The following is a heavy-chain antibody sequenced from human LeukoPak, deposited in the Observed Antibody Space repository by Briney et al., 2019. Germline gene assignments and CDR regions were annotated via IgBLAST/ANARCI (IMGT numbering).Heavy chain of an antibody. CDR1: GLSLTTNGMN. CDR3: AHRASDDLEY. CDR2: IYWDDEK. D-gene: IGHD1-1*01. J-gene: IGHJ4*02. V-gene: IGHV2-5*02. Sequence: SGPTLVKPTQTLTLTCTLSGLSLTTNGMNVAWIRQPPGQALEWLAVIYWDDEKRYRPSVKSRLTITKDTSRNQVVLRMANMVPVDTATYYCAHRASDDLEYWGPGTLVTVSS.